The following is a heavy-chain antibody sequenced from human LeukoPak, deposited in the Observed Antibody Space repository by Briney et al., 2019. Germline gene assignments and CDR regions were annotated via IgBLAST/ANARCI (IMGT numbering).Heavy chain of an antibody. V-gene: IGHV1-8*01. D-gene: IGHD6-6*01. CDR2: MDPNSGNT. CDR3: AKSLPGIAAH. CDR1: GDTLTTYD. Sequence: ASVKVSCKASGDTLTTYDFNWVRQAPGQGLEWMGWMDPNSGNTGYAQKFQGRVTMTRNTSISTAYMELSSLTSEDTAVCYCAKSLPGIAAHWGQGTLVSVTS. J-gene: IGHJ4*02.